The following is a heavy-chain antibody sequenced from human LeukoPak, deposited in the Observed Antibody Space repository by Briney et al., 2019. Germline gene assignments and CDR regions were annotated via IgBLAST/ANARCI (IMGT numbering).Heavy chain of an antibody. CDR2: IYHTGTT. D-gene: IGHD1-26*01. V-gene: IGHV4-4*02. CDR3: ARAGSYNLDY. Sequence: SETLSLTCTVSGGSISSGNWWSWVRQPPEKGLEWIGEIYHTGTTNYNPSLKSRVTITVDKSNNQLSLRLSSVTAADTAVYYCARAGSYNLDYWGQGTLATVSS. CDR1: GGSISSGNW. J-gene: IGHJ4*02.